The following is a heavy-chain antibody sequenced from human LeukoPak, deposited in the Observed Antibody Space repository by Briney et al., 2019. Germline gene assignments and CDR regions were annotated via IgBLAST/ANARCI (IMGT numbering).Heavy chain of an antibody. D-gene: IGHD6-6*01. CDR1: GFTFNTYG. CDR2: IWYDGSNK. V-gene: IGHV3-33*01. CDR3: AREVAYSSFFEAFDI. Sequence: GGSLRLSRAASGFTFNTYGMHWVRQAPGKGLEWVAVIWYDGSNKYYTDSVKGRFTISRDNSKNTLYLQMNSLRAEDTAVYYCAREVAYSSFFEAFDIWGQGTMVTVSS. J-gene: IGHJ3*02.